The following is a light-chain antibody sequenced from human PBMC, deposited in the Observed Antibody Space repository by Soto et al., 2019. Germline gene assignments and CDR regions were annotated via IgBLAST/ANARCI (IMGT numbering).Light chain of an antibody. V-gene: IGKV3-15*01. CDR3: QQYNNWS. CDR1: QSVGSN. CDR2: GAS. Sequence: EIVMTQSPATLSVSPGERATLSCRASQSVGSNLAWYQQKPGQAPRVLVFGASTRATGVPARFSGSGSGTDFTLTINGLQSEDFAVYYCQQYNNWSFGQGTRLEI. J-gene: IGKJ5*01.